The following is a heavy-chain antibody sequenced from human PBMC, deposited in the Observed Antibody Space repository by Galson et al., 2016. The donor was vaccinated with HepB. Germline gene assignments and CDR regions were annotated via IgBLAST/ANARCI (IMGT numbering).Heavy chain of an antibody. V-gene: IGHV1-69*13. CDR2: IIPMIGAA. Sequence: SVKVSCKASGGTLSSHAISWVRQAPGRGLEWMGGIIPMIGAAHYAKTFQGRVTITADESTNTAYMELTSLRSDDTAVYYCARGRPLPLGELLKSYYFDYWGQGTLVTVSS. CDR1: GGTLSSHA. CDR3: ARGRPLPLGELLKSYYFDY. D-gene: IGHD3-16*01. J-gene: IGHJ4*01.